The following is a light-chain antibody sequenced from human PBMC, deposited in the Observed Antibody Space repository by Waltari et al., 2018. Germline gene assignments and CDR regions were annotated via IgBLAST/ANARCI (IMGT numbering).Light chain of an antibody. Sequence: DIQMTQSPSTLSASVGVTITITCRASQRISDYLAWYQQKPGKAPKLLIYKASSSGSGVPSRFSGSGSGTEFTLTISSLQPDDFATYYCQQYNTYSSFGQGTKLEIK. J-gene: IGKJ2*03. V-gene: IGKV1-5*03. CDR2: KAS. CDR1: QRISDY. CDR3: QQYNTYSS.